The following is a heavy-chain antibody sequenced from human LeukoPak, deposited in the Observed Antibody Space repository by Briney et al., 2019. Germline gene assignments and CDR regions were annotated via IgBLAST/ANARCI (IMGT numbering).Heavy chain of an antibody. V-gene: IGHV5-51*01. CDR3: ARAEHIVVVWDY. CDR1: GYSFTSYW. J-gene: IGHJ4*02. CDR2: IYPGDSDT. Sequence: GESLKISWKGSGYSFTSYWIGWVRQIPRKGLEWMGIIYPGDSDTRYSPSFQGQVTISADKSISTAYLQWSSLKASDTAMYYCARAEHIVVVWDYWGQGTLVSVSS. D-gene: IGHD2-21*01.